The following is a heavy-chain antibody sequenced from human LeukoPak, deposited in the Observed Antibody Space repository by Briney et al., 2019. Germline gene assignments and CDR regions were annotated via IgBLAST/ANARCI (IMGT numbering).Heavy chain of an antibody. J-gene: IGHJ3*02. D-gene: IGHD2-2*02. CDR3: ASSLCSSTSCYTGVAFDI. V-gene: IGHV4-30-2*01. Sequence: SETLSLTCAVSGGSISSGGYSWSWIRQPPGKGLEWIGYIYHSGTTYYNPSLKTRFTISVARSKNQFSLKPSSVTAANTAVYYCASSLCSSTSCYTGVAFDIWGQRTMVTVSS. CDR2: IYHSGTT. CDR1: GGSISSGGYS.